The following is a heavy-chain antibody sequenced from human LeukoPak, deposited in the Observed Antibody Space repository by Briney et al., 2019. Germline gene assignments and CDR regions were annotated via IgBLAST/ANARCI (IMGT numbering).Heavy chain of an antibody. CDR1: GFTFSSYG. CDR2: ISYDGSNK. D-gene: IGHD4-23*01. Sequence: GGSLRLSCAASGFTFSSYGMHWVRQAPGKGLEWVAVISYDGSNKYYADSVKGRFTISRDNSKNTLYLQMNSLRAEDTAVYYCAKAPLRWYRYYFDYWGQGTLVTVSS. J-gene: IGHJ4*02. CDR3: AKAPLRWYRYYFDY. V-gene: IGHV3-30*18.